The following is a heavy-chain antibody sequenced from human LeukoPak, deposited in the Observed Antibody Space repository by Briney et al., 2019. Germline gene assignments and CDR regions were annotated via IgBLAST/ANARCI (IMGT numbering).Heavy chain of an antibody. CDR2: ISYDGSNK. D-gene: IGHD2/OR15-2a*01. CDR3: ARDLKRAPIPVLYYFDY. CDR1: GYTFSSYA. Sequence: GGSLRLSCAASGYTFSSYAMHWVRQAPGKGLEWVAVISYDGSNKYYADSVKGRFTISRDNSKNTLYLQMNSLRAEDTAVYYCARDLKRAPIPVLYYFDYWGQGTLVTVSS. V-gene: IGHV3-30-3*01. J-gene: IGHJ4*02.